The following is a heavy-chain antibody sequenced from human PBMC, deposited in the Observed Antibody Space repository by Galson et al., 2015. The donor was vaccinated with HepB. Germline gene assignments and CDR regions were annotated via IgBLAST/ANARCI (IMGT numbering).Heavy chain of an antibody. CDR1: GYTFTTYG. D-gene: IGHD1-20*01. CDR3: ARDQGHNWEYLDDAFDI. CDR2: ISPYNGNT. V-gene: IGHV1-18*01. Sequence: SVKVSCKASGYTFTTYGLSWVRQAPGQGLEWMGWISPYNGNTDYAQKFQGRVTMTTDTSTSTAYMELRSLRSDDTAVYYCARDQGHNWEYLDDAFDIWGQGTLVTVSS. J-gene: IGHJ3*02.